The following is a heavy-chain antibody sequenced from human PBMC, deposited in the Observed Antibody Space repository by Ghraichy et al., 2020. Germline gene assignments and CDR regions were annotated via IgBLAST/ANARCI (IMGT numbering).Heavy chain of an antibody. J-gene: IGHJ5*02. V-gene: IGHV4-59*01. Sequence: SETLSLTCTVSGGSISSYYWSWIRQPPGKGLEWIGYIYYSGSTNYNPSLKSRVTISVDTSKNQFSLKLSSVTAADTAVYYCARDGVAAAVPGWFDPWGQGTLVTVSS. CDR1: GGSISSYY. D-gene: IGHD6-13*01. CDR2: IYYSGST. CDR3: ARDGVAAAVPGWFDP.